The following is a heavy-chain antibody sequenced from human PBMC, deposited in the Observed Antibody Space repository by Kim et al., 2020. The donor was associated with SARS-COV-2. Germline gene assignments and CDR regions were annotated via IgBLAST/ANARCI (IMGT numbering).Heavy chain of an antibody. J-gene: IGHJ4*02. CDR3: ARHPTRIVGATYD. V-gene: IGHV5-51*01. D-gene: IGHD1-26*01. Sequence: YSPSFQGQVTISADKSISTAYLQWSSLKASDTAMYYCARHPTRIVGATYDWGQGTLVTVSS.